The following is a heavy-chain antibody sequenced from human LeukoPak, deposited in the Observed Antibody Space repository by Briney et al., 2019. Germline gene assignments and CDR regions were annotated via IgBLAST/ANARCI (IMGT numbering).Heavy chain of an antibody. D-gene: IGHD4-11*01. J-gene: IGHJ4*02. V-gene: IGHV3-13*03. CDR3: ARVDARPRHYSNYHFDY. CDR2: IGTAGDT. Sequence: QTGGSLRLSCAACGFTFSSYDMHWVRQATGKGLEWVSAIGTAGDTYYPGSVKGQFTISRENAKNSLYLQMNSLRAADTAVYYCARVDARPRHYSNYHFDYWGQGTLVTVSS. CDR1: GFTFSSYD.